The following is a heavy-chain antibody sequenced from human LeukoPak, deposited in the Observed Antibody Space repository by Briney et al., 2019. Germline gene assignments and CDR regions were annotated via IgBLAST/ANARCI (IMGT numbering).Heavy chain of an antibody. V-gene: IGHV4-39*01. CDR3: ARKKTGATNGLDV. Sequence: SETLSLTCTVSGGSISSSSYYWGWIRQPPGEGPEWIGSISYSGRTHYNPSLKSRVSISVDTSKNQFSLNLSSVTAADTAVYYCARKKTGATNGLDVWGQGTTVTVSS. D-gene: IGHD1-1*01. CDR1: GGSISSSSYY. J-gene: IGHJ6*02. CDR2: ISYSGRT.